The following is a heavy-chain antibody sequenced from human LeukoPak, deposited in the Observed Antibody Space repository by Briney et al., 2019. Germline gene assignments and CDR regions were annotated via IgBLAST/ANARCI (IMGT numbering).Heavy chain of an antibody. Sequence: SETLSLTCTVSGYSISSGYYWGWIRQPPGKGLEWIGSIYHSGSTYYNPSLKSRVTISVDTSKNQFSLELSSVTAADTAVYYCARSSGYSSSWYRYWGQGTLVTVSS. D-gene: IGHD6-13*01. CDR3: ARSSGYSSSWYRY. J-gene: IGHJ4*02. V-gene: IGHV4-38-2*02. CDR2: IYHSGST. CDR1: GYSISSGYY.